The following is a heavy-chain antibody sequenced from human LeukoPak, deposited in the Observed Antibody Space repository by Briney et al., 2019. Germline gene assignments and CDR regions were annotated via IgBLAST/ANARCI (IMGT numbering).Heavy chain of an antibody. V-gene: IGHV3-74*01. CDR2: INSGGSST. CDR3: ARERDCSSTSCYSWWFDP. J-gene: IGHJ5*02. D-gene: IGHD2-2*01. Sequence: GGSLRLSCAASGFTFSSYWRHWVRQAPGKGLVWVSRINSGGSSTSYADSVKGRFTISRDNAKNSLYLQMNSLRAEDTAVYYCARERDCSSTSCYSWWFDPWGQGTLVTVSS. CDR1: GFTFSSYW.